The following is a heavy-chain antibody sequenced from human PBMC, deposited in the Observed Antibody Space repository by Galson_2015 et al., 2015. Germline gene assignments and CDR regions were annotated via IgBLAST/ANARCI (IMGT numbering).Heavy chain of an antibody. Sequence: SLRLSCAASGFTFSSYWMSWVRQAPGKGLEWVANIKQDGGEKYYVDSVKGRFTISRDNAKNSLYLQMNSLRAEDTAVYYCARQIDDSRSSNDVVVVAAYDYWGQGTLVTVSS. V-gene: IGHV3-7*05. J-gene: IGHJ4*02. CDR1: GFTFSSYW. D-gene: IGHD2-15*01. CDR2: IKQDGGEK. CDR3: ARQIDDSRSSNDVVVVAAYDY.